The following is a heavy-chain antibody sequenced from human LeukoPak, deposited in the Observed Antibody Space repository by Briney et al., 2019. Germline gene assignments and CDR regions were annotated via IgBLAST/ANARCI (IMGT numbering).Heavy chain of an antibody. Sequence: PSETLSLTCTVSGGSISSSDYYWGWIRQPPGKGLEWIGSIYYTGSTYYNPSLRSRVTISVDTSKNQFSLKLSSVTAADTAVYYCARWSPGFDYWGQGTLVTVSS. CDR3: ARWSPGFDY. V-gene: IGHV4-39*07. J-gene: IGHJ4*02. CDR1: GGSISSSDYY. CDR2: IYYTGST. D-gene: IGHD1-14*01.